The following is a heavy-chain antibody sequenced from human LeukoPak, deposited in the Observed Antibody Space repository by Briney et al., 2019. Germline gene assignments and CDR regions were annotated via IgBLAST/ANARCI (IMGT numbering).Heavy chain of an antibody. CDR2: IYTSGST. CDR3: ARDNWLDPLYGMDV. J-gene: IGHJ6*02. D-gene: IGHD1-20*01. Sequence: SETLSLTCTVSGGSISSYFWCWIRQPAGKGLEWIWRIYTSGSTNYNPSLKSRVTMSVDTSKNQFSLKLSSVTAADTAVYYCARDNWLDPLYGMDVWGQGTTVTVSS. CDR1: GGSISSYF. V-gene: IGHV4-4*07.